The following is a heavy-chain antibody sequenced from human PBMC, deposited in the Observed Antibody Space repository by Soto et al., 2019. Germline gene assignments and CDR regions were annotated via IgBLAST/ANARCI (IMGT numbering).Heavy chain of an antibody. CDR3: AREAAAGTLNWFDP. V-gene: IGHV3-48*02. J-gene: IGHJ5*02. D-gene: IGHD6-13*01. CDR2: ISSSSSTI. Sequence: GGSLRLSCAASGFTFISYSMNWVRQATGKGLEWVSYISSSSSTIYYADSVKGRFTISRDNAKNSLYLQMNSLRDEDTAVYYCAREAAAGTLNWFDPWGQGTLVTVSS. CDR1: GFTFISYS.